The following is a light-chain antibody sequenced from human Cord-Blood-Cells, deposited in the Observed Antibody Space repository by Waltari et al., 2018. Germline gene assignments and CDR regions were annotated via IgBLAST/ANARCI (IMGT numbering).Light chain of an antibody. CDR3: QVCDSSSDHPYV. J-gene: IGLJ1*01. V-gene: IGLV3-21*04. CDR2: YDN. Sequence: SYVLTQPPSVPVDPGTPHRSTSAGTNIGSKRAHWNQQKPAQAPVLVIYYDNDRRSGIPERFSGSNSGNTATLTISRVEAGDEADYYCQVCDSSSDHPYVFGTGTKVTVL. CDR1: NIGSKR.